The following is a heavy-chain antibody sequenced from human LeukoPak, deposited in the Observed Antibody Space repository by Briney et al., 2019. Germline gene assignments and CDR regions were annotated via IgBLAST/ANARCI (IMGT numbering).Heavy chain of an antibody. CDR3: AKDDAWGRFQH. V-gene: IGHV3-73*01. CDR1: GFTFSGSA. Sequence: PGGSLRLSCAASGFTFSGSAMHWVRQASGKGLEWVGRIRSKANHYATAYAASVKGRFTVSRDDSKNTAYLQMNSLKTEDTAVYYCAKDDAWGRFQHWGQGTLVTVSS. J-gene: IGHJ1*01. CDR2: IRSKANHYAT. D-gene: IGHD3-16*01.